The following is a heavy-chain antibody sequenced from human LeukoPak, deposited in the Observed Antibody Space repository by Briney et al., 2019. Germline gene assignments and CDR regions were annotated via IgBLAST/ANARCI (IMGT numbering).Heavy chain of an antibody. CDR1: GGSISGYY. Sequence: SETLSLTCTVSGGSISGYYWSWIRQPPGKGLEWIGEINHSGSTNYNPSLKSRVTISVDTSKNQFSLKLSSVTAADTAVYYCARGRARGYSGYGLLPAYYYYGMDVWGQGTTVTVSS. V-gene: IGHV4-34*01. J-gene: IGHJ6*02. CDR2: INHSGST. CDR3: ARGRARGYSGYGLLPAYYYYGMDV. D-gene: IGHD5-12*01.